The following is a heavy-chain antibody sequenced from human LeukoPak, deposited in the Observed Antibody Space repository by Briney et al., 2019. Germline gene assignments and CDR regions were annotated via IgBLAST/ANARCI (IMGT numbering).Heavy chain of an antibody. D-gene: IGHD3-16*01. J-gene: IGHJ4*02. V-gene: IGHV3-69-1*02. CDR2: ISGLSTQI. CDR1: GFTLSEYD. CDR3: GRAFPPLRTSSAGDL. Sequence: GGSLRLSCSASGFTLSEYDMNWVRQAPGKGLEWVSSISGLSTQIYYGDSVKGGLTIYRDNAKNSVYLQMNSLGVEDTAIYYCGRAFPPLRTSSAGDLWGQGSLVTVSS.